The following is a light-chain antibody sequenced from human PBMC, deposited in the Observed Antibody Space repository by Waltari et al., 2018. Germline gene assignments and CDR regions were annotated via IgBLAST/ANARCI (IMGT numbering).Light chain of an antibody. CDR1: QNVNSN. CDR2: GAS. V-gene: IGKV3-15*01. Sequence: EIIMTQSPATLSLSPGERATLSCRASQNVNSNLAWYQQKPGQAPRLLIYGASIRATGIPARFSGSASGTQFTLTINSLQSEDSAVYFCQQHNDWPPWTFGQGTKVELK. J-gene: IGKJ1*01. CDR3: QQHNDWPPWT.